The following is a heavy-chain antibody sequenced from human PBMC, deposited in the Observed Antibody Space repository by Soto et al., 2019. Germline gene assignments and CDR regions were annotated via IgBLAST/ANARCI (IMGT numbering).Heavy chain of an antibody. CDR2: ISGSGGST. CDR3: AKDRENSSTAVDGPPGDFDY. V-gene: IGHV3-23*01. CDR1: GFTFSSYA. D-gene: IGHD4-4*01. J-gene: IGHJ4*02. Sequence: GGSLRLSCAASGFTFSSYAMSWVRQAPGKGLEWVSAISGSGGSTYYADSVKGRFTISRDNSKNTLYLQMNSLRAEDTAVYYCAKDRENSSTAVDGPPGDFDYCGQRHLVTVSS.